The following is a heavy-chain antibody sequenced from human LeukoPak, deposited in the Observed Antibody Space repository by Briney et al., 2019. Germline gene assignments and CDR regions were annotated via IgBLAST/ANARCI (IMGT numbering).Heavy chain of an antibody. Sequence: GGSLRLSCAASGFTFNNYAMNWVRQVQGKGLEWVSVISGSVDTTYYADSVKGRFTISRDNAKNSLYLQLNSLRADDTAVYYCARLTGTTGFDYWGQGTLVTVSS. CDR2: ISGSVDTT. J-gene: IGHJ4*02. V-gene: IGHV3-23*01. D-gene: IGHD1-1*01. CDR3: ARLTGTTGFDY. CDR1: GFTFNNYA.